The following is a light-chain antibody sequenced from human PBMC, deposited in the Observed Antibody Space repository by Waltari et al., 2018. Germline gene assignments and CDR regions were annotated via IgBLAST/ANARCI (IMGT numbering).Light chain of an antibody. CDR1: QSISSY. J-gene: IGKJ3*01. Sequence: DIQMTQSPSSLSASVGDRVTITCRASQSISSYLNWVQQKPGKAPKLLIYALSSLLSGVPSRFSGSGSETEFTLTISSLQPEDFATYYCQQSYSTPPFTFGPGTKVDIK. CDR2: ALS. V-gene: IGKV1-39*01. CDR3: QQSYSTPPFT.